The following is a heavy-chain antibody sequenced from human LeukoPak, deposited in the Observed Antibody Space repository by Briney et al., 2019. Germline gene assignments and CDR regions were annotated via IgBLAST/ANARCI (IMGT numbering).Heavy chain of an antibody. J-gene: IGHJ4*02. Sequence: PSETLSLTXTVSGGSISTYYWSWIRLPPGKGVEWIGYIYYSGNTNYNPSLKSRVTISVDTSKNQFSLKLSSVTAADTAVYYCARVGSGSFDYWGQGTLVTVSS. V-gene: IGHV4-59*01. CDR2: IYYSGNT. CDR1: GGSISTYY. D-gene: IGHD1-26*01. CDR3: ARVGSGSFDY.